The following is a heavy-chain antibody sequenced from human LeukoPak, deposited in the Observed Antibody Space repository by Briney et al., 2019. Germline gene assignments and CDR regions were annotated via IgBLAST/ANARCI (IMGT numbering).Heavy chain of an antibody. CDR1: GVSISSYY. J-gene: IGHJ5*02. Sequence: NPSETLSLTCTVSGVSISSYYWSWIRQPPGKGLEWIGYIYYSGSTTYNPSLESRVTISADSSKNQFSLMQNSMTPADKAVFYCSKRITHCSGGNCYVPRFDPWSQGILVTVSS. D-gene: IGHD2-21*01. CDR3: SKRITHCSGGNCYVPRFDP. CDR2: IYYSGST. V-gene: IGHV4-59*01.